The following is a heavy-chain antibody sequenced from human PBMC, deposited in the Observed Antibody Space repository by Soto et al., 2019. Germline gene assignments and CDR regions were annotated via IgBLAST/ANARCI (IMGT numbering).Heavy chain of an antibody. V-gene: IGHV4-59*01. D-gene: IGHD3-10*01. CDR2: IYYSGST. CDR1: GGSISSYY. CDR3: ARQGPMVRGVIITSLDWFEP. Sequence: SDTLSLTCTVSGGSISSYYWSWIRQPPGKGLEWIGYIYYSGSTNYNPSLKSRVTISVDTSKNQFSLKLSSVTAADTAVYYCARQGPMVRGVIITSLDWFEPWDQGTVVTVSS. J-gene: IGHJ5*02.